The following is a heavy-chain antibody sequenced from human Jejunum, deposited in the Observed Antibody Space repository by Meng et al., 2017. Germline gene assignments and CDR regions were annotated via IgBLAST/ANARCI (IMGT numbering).Heavy chain of an antibody. Sequence: KGCAPSLVDSTQTLTLTCTVSGFSSSTCGVVVGWVRQPPGKALEWLAFIYWNDDKRYSPSLKSRLTITKDTSKNQVVLTXTXXXXXXTAXXYCAHRTXXTHVDYWGQGTLVTVSS. J-gene: IGHJ4*02. CDR3: AHRTXXTHVDY. D-gene: IGHD2-21*01. CDR2: IYWNDDK. CDR1: GFSSSTCGVV. V-gene: IGHV2-5*01.